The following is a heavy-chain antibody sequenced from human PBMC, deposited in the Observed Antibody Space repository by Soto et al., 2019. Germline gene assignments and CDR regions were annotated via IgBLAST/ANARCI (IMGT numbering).Heavy chain of an antibody. CDR1: GFTFSNHA. CDR3: ARLVTD. V-gene: IGHV3-23*01. Sequence: EVQLLDSGGALVQPGGSLRLSCATSGFTFSNHAMSWVRQAPGKGLEWVSTFTTNGDFTYYADSVKGRFTISRDNSKSTLYLQMNSLRVEDTAVYYCARLVTDWGQGTLVTVSS. J-gene: IGHJ4*02. CDR2: FTTNGDFT. D-gene: IGHD4-4*01.